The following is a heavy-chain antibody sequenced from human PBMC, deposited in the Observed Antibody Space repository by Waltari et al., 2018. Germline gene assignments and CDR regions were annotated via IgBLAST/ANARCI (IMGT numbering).Heavy chain of an antibody. CDR2: IMSSSSYI. D-gene: IGHD6-13*01. CDR3: ARERNSSPRDYYYGMDV. CDR1: GFTFSRYS. V-gene: IGHV3-21*01. Sequence: EVQLVESGGGLVKPGGSLRLSCSASGFTFSRYSLHWVRHAPGRGLEWVSSIMSSSSYINHEDSVKVRFTISRDNAKNALYLQMNSRRAEDTAVYYCARERNSSPRDYYYGMDVWGQGTTVTVSS. J-gene: IGHJ6*02.